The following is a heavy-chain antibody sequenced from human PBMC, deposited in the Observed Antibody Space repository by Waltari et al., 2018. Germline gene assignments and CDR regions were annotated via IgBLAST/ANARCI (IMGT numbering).Heavy chain of an antibody. D-gene: IGHD3-16*01. CDR2: ISGSGDET. J-gene: IGHJ3*02. CDR3: VKWGKSKRDDEHQGDPHNT. Sequence: EVQLLESGGGLVQSGGSLRLSCVASGFTFKNFAMTWVRQAPGKGLDWVSSISGSGDETYYAESVQGRFIISRDNSRNTVYLQVDSLSAGDTAIYYCVKWGKSKRDDEHQGDPHNTWGQGTMVTVSS. V-gene: IGHV3-23*01. CDR1: GFTFKNFA.